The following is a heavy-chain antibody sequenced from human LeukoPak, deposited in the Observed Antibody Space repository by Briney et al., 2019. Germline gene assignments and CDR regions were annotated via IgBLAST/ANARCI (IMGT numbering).Heavy chain of an antibody. CDR2: IYPGDSDT. Sequence: GESLKISCKGSGYSFTSYWIGWVRQMPGKGLEWMGVIYPGDSDTRYSPSFQGQVTISADKSITTAYLQWSSLKASDTAMYYCARQLRYFDWLIDYWGQGTLVTVSS. CDR1: GYSFTSYW. V-gene: IGHV5-51*01. J-gene: IGHJ4*02. D-gene: IGHD3-9*01. CDR3: ARQLRYFDWLIDY.